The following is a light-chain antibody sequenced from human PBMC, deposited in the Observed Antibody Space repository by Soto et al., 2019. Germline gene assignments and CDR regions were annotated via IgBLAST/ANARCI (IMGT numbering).Light chain of an antibody. J-gene: IGLJ3*02. Sequence: QSALTQPASVSGSPGQSITISCTGTSSDVGNYNYVSWYQQHPGKAPKLMIYEVSYRPSGVSVRFSGSKSGNTASLTISGLQAEDEANYYCSSYTTSRTWVFGGGTKVTVL. CDR1: SSDVGNYNY. V-gene: IGLV2-14*01. CDR2: EVS. CDR3: SSYTTSRTWV.